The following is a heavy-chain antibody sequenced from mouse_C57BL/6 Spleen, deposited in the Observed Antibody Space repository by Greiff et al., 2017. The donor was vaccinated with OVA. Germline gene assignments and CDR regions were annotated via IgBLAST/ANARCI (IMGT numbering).Heavy chain of an antibody. D-gene: IGHD2-4*01. V-gene: IGHV8-8*01. CDR2: IWWDDDK. CDR3: ARPWGYDYAWFAY. CDR1: GFSLSTSGMG. J-gene: IGHJ3*01. Sequence: QVTLKASGPGILQPSQTLSLTCSFSGFSLSTSGMGVGWIRQPSGKGLEWLAHIWWDDDKYYNPALKSRLTISKDTSKNQVFLKIANVDTANTATYYCARPWGYDYAWFAYWGQGTLVTVSA.